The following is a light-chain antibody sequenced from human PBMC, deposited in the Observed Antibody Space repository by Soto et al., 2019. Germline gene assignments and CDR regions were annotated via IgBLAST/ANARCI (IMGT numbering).Light chain of an antibody. CDR3: TSYTGSSTYV. V-gene: IGLV2-14*01. CDR2: DVS. J-gene: IGLJ1*01. Sequence: QSVLIQPASVSGSPGQSITISCTGTTSDVGRYNYVSWYQQHPGKAPKLIIYDVSNRPSGVSNRFSGSKPGNTASLTISGLQAEDEADYYCTSYTGSSTYVLGNGTKITVL. CDR1: TSDVGRYNY.